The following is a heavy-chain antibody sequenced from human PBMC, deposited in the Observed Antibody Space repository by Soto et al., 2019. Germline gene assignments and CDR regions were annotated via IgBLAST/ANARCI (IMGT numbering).Heavy chain of an antibody. J-gene: IGHJ4*02. Sequence: GGSLRLSCAASGFTVSSNYMSWVRQAPGKGLEWVSVIYSGGSTYYADSVKGRFTISRDNSKNTLYLQMNSLRAEDTAMYYCARVAFYYGAGPKNTYYFDYWGQGTLVTVSS. CDR1: GFTVSSNY. CDR3: ARVAFYYGAGPKNTYYFDY. D-gene: IGHD3-10*01. CDR2: IYSGGST. V-gene: IGHV3-53*01.